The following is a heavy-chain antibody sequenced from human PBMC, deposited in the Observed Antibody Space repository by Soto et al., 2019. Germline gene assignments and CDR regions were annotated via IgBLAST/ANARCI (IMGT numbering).Heavy chain of an antibody. CDR3: AKDAEQKLVRLDY. CDR2: ISGSGGST. CDR1: GFTFSIYA. J-gene: IGHJ4*02. D-gene: IGHD6-13*01. V-gene: IGHV3-23*01. Sequence: GGSLRLSCAASGFTFSIYAMSGVRQAPGKGLEWVSAISGSGGSTYDADSVKGRFTISRDNSTTTLYLQMNSMRVEDTAVYYCAKDAEQKLVRLDYWGQGTLVTVSS.